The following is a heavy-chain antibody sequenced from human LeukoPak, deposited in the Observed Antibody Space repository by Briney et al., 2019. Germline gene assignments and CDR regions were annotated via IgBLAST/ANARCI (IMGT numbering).Heavy chain of an antibody. Sequence: GGSLRLSCTVSGFTVSSNSMSWVRQAPGKGLEWVSFIYSDNTHYSDSVKGRFTISGDNSKNTLYLQMNSLRAEDTAVYYCARRAGAYSHPYDYWGQGTQVTVSS. J-gene: IGHJ4*02. V-gene: IGHV3-53*01. CDR2: IYSDNT. CDR3: ARRAGAYSHPYDY. D-gene: IGHD4/OR15-4a*01. CDR1: GFTVSSNS.